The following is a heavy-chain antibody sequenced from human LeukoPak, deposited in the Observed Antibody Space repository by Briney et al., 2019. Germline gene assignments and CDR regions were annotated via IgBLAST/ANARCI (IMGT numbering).Heavy chain of an antibody. CDR3: ARGGDYGSGSFRWRHFDS. J-gene: IGHJ4*02. D-gene: IGHD3-10*01. CDR2: INHSGST. CDR1: GGSFSGYY. Sequence: PSETLSLTCAVYGGSFSGYYWSWIRQPPGKGLEWIGEINHSGSTNYNPSLKSRVTISVDTSKNQFSLKLSSVTAADTAVYYCARGGDYGSGSFRWRHFDSWGQGTLVTVSS. V-gene: IGHV4-34*01.